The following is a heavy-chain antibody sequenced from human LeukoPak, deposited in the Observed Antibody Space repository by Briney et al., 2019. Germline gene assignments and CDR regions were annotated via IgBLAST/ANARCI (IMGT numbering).Heavy chain of an antibody. CDR3: AREGSGRTAYNDGLDV. D-gene: IGHD3-10*01. CDR2: IRSGGST. Sequence: GGSLRLSCAASGFTVSSSYMTWVRQAPGQGLEWVSVIRSGGSTVYADSVKGRFTISRDNSKNTLYLQLNSLRAEDTAVYYCAREGSGRTAYNDGLDVWGQGTMVTVSS. J-gene: IGHJ3*01. V-gene: IGHV3-53*01. CDR1: GFTVSSSY.